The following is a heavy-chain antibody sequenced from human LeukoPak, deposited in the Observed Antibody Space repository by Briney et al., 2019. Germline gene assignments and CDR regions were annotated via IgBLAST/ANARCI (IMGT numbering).Heavy chain of an antibody. D-gene: IGHD3-3*01. Sequence: SVKVSCKASGYTFTSYGISWVRQAPGQGLEWMGGIIPIFGTANYAQKFQGRVTITADESTSTAYMELSSLRSEDTAVYYCARESDFWSGGRGYFDYWGQGTLVTVSS. CDR1: GYTFTSYG. CDR3: ARESDFWSGGRGYFDY. V-gene: IGHV1-69*13. J-gene: IGHJ4*02. CDR2: IIPIFGTA.